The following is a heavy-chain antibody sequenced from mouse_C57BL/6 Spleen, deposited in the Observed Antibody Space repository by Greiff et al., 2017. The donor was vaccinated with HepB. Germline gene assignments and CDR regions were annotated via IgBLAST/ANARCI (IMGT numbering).Heavy chain of an antibody. V-gene: IGHV2-2*01. D-gene: IGHD1-1*01. J-gene: IGHJ4*01. CDR3: ASITTVVPYAMDY. CDR1: GFSFTSYG. CDR2: IWSGGST. Sequence: QVQLQQSGPGLVQPSQSLSITCTVSGFSFTSYGVHWVRQSPGKGLEWLGVIWSGGSTDYNAAFISRLSISKDNSKSQVFFKMNSLQADDTAIYYCASITTVVPYAMDYWGQGTSVTVSS.